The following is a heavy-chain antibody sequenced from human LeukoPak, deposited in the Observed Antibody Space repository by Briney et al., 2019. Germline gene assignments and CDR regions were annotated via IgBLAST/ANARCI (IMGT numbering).Heavy chain of an antibody. CDR2: MYYSWTT. D-gene: IGHD6-19*01. J-gene: IGHJ4*02. CDR3: ARQRGSGWYHPHLF. V-gene: IGHV4-39*01. Sequence: SETLSLSCSASGGSINTRSYFWGWIRQSPGKVLEWIASMYYSWTTYYNPSLKSRVTISVDTYKSQLSLKLSSVTAADTAVYYCARQRGSGWYHPHLFWGQGILVTVSS. CDR1: GGSINTRSYF.